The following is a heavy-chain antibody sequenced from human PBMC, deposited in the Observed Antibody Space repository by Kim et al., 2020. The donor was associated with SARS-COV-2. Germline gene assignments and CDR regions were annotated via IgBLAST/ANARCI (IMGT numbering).Heavy chain of an antibody. D-gene: IGHD3-10*01. CDR1: GGSFSGYY. J-gene: IGHJ5*02. Sequence: SETLSLTCAVYGGSFSGYYWSWIRQPPGKGLEWIGEINHSGSTNYNPSLKSRVTISVDTSKNQFSLKLSSVTAADTAVYYCARTLPLWFGELLYSDWFDPWGQGTLVTVSA. CDR3: ARTLPLWFGELLYSDWFDP. CDR2: INHSGST. V-gene: IGHV4-34*01.